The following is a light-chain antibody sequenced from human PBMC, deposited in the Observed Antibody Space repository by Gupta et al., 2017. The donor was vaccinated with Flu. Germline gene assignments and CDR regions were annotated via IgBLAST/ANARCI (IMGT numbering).Light chain of an antibody. CDR2: GAS. CDR3: QQYLSSPFT. V-gene: IGKV3-20*01. CDR1: QRVRDNY. J-gene: IGKJ3*01. Sequence: GTLSLSPGEGVTRFCMASQRVRDNYLAWYRQKPGQAPRLLIYGASSRAAGIPDRFSGGGSETDFTLTISRLEPEDFAVYFCQQYLSSPFTFGPGTKVDV.